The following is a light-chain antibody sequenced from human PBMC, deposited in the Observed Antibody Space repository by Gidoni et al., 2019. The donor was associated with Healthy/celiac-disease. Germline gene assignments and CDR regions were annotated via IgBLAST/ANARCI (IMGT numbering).Light chain of an antibody. CDR1: QSVSSRY. CDR3: QQYSNSLT. J-gene: IGKJ4*01. CDR2: DAS. Sequence: EIELTQSPGTLSFSPGERATLSCRASQSVSSRYLAWYQQKPGQAPRLLIYDASNRATGIPDRFSGSGSGTDFTLTISRLEPEDFAVYYCQQYSNSLTFGGGTKVEIK. V-gene: IGKV3-20*01.